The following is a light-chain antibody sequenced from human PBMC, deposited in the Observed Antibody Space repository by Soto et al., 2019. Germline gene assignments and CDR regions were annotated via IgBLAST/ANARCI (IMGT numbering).Light chain of an antibody. CDR2: GAS. CDR3: QQYGSSPRT. J-gene: IGKJ1*01. Sequence: EIVLTQSPGTLSLSPGERATLSCRASQSVSSSYLAWYQQKPGQAPRLLIYGASSRATGIPDGFSGSGSGPDFTLTISRLEPEDFAVYYCQQYGSSPRTFGQGTKVEIK. V-gene: IGKV3-20*01. CDR1: QSVSSSY.